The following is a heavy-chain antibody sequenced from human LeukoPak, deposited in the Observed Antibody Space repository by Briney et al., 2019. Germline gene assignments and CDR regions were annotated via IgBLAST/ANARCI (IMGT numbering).Heavy chain of an antibody. CDR2: IDPSDSDT. Sequence: CSSYWISCERQMTGIGLESMGRIDPSDSDTNYSPSCQGHLTISANKSISTANLQCSTLRASDTDIYYCATRARRQLSLGGLDDFWGQGTLVTVSS. D-gene: IGHD3-16*01. V-gene: IGHV5-10-1*01. CDR3: ATRARRQLSLGGLDDF. CDR1: CSSYW. J-gene: IGHJ4*02.